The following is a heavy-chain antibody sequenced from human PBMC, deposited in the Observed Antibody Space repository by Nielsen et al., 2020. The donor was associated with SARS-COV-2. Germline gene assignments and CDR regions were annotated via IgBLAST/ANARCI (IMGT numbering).Heavy chain of an antibody. J-gene: IGHJ4*02. Sequence: GESLKISCAASGFTFSMYAMTWVRQAPGKGLEWISSISPSGGSTYDADSVKGRFTISRDNSKNTLYLQMNSLRGEDTAVYYCARGNGWGSYFDYWGQGTLVTVSS. D-gene: IGHD7-27*01. CDR2: ISPSGGST. CDR1: GFTFSMYA. V-gene: IGHV3-23*01. CDR3: ARGNGWGSYFDY.